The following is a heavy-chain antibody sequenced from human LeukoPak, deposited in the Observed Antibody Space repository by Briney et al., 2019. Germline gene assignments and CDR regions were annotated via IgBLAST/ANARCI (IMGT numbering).Heavy chain of an antibody. V-gene: IGHV1-69*13. J-gene: IGHJ6*02. CDR2: IIPILGTA. CDR1: GGTFSSYA. Sequence: SVKVSCKASGGTFSSYAISWVRQAPGQGLEWVGGIIPILGTANYAQKFQGRVTITADESTSTAYMELSSLRSEDTAVYYCASPGEGGVPAALELYGMDVWGQGTTVTVSS. D-gene: IGHD2-2*01. CDR3: ASPGEGGVPAALELYGMDV.